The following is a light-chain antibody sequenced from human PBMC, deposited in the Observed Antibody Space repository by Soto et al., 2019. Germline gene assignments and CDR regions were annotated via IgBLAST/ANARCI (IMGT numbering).Light chain of an antibody. CDR2: WAS. Sequence: DIVMTQSPDSLAVSLGERATINCKPSRSVLYSPNNKNYLAWYQQKPGRTPKLLIYWASTRESGVPDRFSGSGSGTDFTLTISSLQAEDVAVYYCQQDLYPPQTFGQGTKVEIK. CDR1: RSVLYSPNNKNY. CDR3: QQDLYPPQT. V-gene: IGKV4-1*01. J-gene: IGKJ1*01.